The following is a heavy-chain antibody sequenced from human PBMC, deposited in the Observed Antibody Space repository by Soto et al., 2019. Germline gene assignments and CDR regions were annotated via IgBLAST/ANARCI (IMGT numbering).Heavy chain of an antibody. D-gene: IGHD6-19*01. CDR2: INSDGSST. CDR3: ARVVWGGWSYFDY. V-gene: IGHV3-74*01. J-gene: IGHJ4*02. CDR1: GFTSSSYW. Sequence: PGGSLRLSCAASGFTSSSYWMHWVRQAPGKGLVWISRINSDGSSTSYADSVKGRFTISRDNAKNTLYLQMNSLRAEDTAVYYCARVVWGGWSYFDYWGQGTLVTVSS.